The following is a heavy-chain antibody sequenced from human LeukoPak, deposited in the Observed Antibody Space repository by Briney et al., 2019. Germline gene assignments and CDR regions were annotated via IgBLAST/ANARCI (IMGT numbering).Heavy chain of an antibody. CDR1: GFTFSNYS. CDR2: ISSSSCTI. D-gene: IGHD6-6*01. CDR3: ARGPSYSSSTFHFDY. Sequence: PGGSLRLSCAASGFTFSNYSMNWVRQAPGKGLEWVSYISSSSCTIYYADSVKGRFTISRDNAKNSLYLQMNSLRAEDTAVYYCARGPSYSSSTFHFDYWGQGTLVIVSS. V-gene: IGHV3-48*01. J-gene: IGHJ4*02.